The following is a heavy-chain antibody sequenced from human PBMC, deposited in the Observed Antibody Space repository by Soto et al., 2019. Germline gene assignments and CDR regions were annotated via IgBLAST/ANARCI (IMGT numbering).Heavy chain of an antibody. V-gene: IGHV3-23*01. CDR2: ISGSGGST. CDR3: AKDPAPREGLYCGGDCYYDY. Sequence: GGSLRLSCAASGFTFSSYAMSWVRQAPGKGLEWVSAISGSGGSTYYADSVKGRFTISRDNSKNTLYLQMNSLRAEDTAVYYCAKDPAPREGLYCGGDCYYDYWGQGTLVTVSS. D-gene: IGHD2-21*02. CDR1: GFTFSSYA. J-gene: IGHJ4*02.